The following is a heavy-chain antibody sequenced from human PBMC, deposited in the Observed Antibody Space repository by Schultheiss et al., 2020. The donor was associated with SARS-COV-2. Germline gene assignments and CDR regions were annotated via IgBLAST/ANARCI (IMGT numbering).Heavy chain of an antibody. J-gene: IGHJ4*02. CDR2: IYYSGST. CDR1: GGSISSSSHY. V-gene: IGHV4-39*07. Sequence: SETLSLTCTVSGGSISSSSHYWGWIRQPPGKGLEWIGSIYYSGSTYYNPSLKSRVTISVDTSKNQFSLKLSSVTAADTAVYYCARDYDFFFDYWGQGTLVTVSS. D-gene: IGHD3-3*01. CDR3: ARDYDFFFDY.